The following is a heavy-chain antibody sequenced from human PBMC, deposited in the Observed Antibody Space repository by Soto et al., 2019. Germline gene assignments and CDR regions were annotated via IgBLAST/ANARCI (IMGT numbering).Heavy chain of an antibody. Sequence: QVQLQESGPGLVKPSGTLSLTCAVSSGSISSSNWWSWVRQPPGKGLEWIGEIYHSGSTNYNPSLKSRVTISVDKSKNQFSLKLSSVTAADTAVYYCATFRDGYSSGWTSGMIAFDIWGQGTMVTVSS. CDR2: IYHSGST. CDR1: SGSISSSNW. J-gene: IGHJ3*02. D-gene: IGHD6-19*01. CDR3: ATFRDGYSSGWTSGMIAFDI. V-gene: IGHV4-4*02.